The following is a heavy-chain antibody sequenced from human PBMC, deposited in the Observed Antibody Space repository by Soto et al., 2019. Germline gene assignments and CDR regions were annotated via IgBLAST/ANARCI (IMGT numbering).Heavy chain of an antibody. V-gene: IGHV4-34*01. J-gene: IGHJ4*02. CDR3: ARGKGKAVAGLDY. CDR2: INHSRST. CDR1: GGSFSGYY. Sequence: QVQLQQWGAGLLKPSETLSLTCAVYGGSFSGYYWSWIRQPPGKGLEWIGEINHSRSTNYNPSLKSRVTISVDTSKNQFSLKLSSVTAADTAVYYCARGKGKAVAGLDYWGQGTLVTVSS. D-gene: IGHD6-19*01.